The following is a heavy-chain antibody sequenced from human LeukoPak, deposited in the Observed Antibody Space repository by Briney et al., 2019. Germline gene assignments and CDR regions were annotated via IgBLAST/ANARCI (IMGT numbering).Heavy chain of an antibody. CDR2: IYYSGST. D-gene: IGHD6-6*01. CDR3: ARDPYSSSSLVWFDP. Sequence: SETLSLTCTVSGGSISSSSYYWGWIRQPPGKGLEWIGSIYYSGSTYYNPSLKSRVTISVDTSKNQFSLKLSSVTAADTAVYYCARDPYSSSSLVWFDPWGQGTLVTVSS. V-gene: IGHV4-39*07. J-gene: IGHJ5*02. CDR1: GGSISSSSYY.